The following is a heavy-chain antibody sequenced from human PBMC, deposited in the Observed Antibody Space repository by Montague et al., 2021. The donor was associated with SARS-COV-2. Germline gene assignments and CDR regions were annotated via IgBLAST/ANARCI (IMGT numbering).Heavy chain of an antibody. Sequence: TLSLTCTVSGGSISSGGYYWSWIRQHPGIFLEWIWYIYYSGSTYYNPSLKSRVTISVDTSKNQFSLKLSSVTAADTAVYYCARAPYYYGSGRGYYGMDVWGQGTTVTVSS. J-gene: IGHJ6*02. CDR1: GGSISSGGYY. D-gene: IGHD3-10*01. CDR3: ARAPYYYGSGRGYYGMDV. CDR2: IYYSGST. V-gene: IGHV4-31*03.